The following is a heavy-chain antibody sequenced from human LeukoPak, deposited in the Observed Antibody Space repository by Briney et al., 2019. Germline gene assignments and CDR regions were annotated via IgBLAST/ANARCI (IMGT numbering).Heavy chain of an antibody. D-gene: IGHD6-13*01. J-gene: IGHJ4*02. Sequence: PSETLSLTCTVSGGSISSGGYYWSWIRQPPGKGLEWIGYIYYSGSTYHNPSLKSRVTISVDTSKNQFSLKLSSVTAADTAVYYCARGSFFGLLDSSSWYLDYWGQGTLVTVSS. CDR1: GGSISSGGYY. V-gene: IGHV4-30-4*01. CDR3: ARGSFFGLLDSSSWYLDY. CDR2: IYYSGST.